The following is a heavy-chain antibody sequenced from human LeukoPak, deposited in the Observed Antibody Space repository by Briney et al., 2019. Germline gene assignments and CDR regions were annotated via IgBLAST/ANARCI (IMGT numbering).Heavy chain of an antibody. J-gene: IGHJ4*02. V-gene: IGHV3-53*01. D-gene: IGHD6-6*01. CDR1: GLTVSSEY. CDR3: ARLLPASRHYFDY. CDR2: IYGAGAT. Sequence: GGSLTLSCAAYGLTVSSEYLAWVRQAPGKGLEWISVIYGAGATYYADSVEGRFTISRDTYNNALYLQMDSLRVEDTAVYHCARLLPASRHYFDYWGRGTPVTVSS.